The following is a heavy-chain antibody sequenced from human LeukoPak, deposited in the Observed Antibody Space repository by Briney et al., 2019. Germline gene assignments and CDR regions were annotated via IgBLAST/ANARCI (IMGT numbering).Heavy chain of an antibody. Sequence: GGSLRLSCAASEFTSRMYGTHWDRHAPRKGMEWVAFVPIDETDKYYPDSVKCRFTLFRDSSKNTLYLQLSSLSTDDTAMYYCARDNNGGAFDYWGQGALVTVSS. CDR3: ARDNNGGAFDY. CDR2: VPIDETDK. V-gene: IGHV3-30*02. CDR1: EFTSRMYG. J-gene: IGHJ4*02. D-gene: IGHD1-26*01.